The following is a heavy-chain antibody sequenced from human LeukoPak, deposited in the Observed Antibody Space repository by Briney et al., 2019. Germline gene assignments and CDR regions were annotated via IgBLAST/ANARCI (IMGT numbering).Heavy chain of an antibody. V-gene: IGHV3-23*01. CDR1: GFTFSSYA. D-gene: IGHD1-14*01. CDR3: AKGTGNYYYYGMDV. Sequence: PGGSLRLSCAASGFTFSSYAMSWVRQAPGKGLEWVSAISGSDGSTNYAGSVKGRFTISRDNSKNTLYLQMNSLRAEDTAVYYCAKGTGNYYYYGMDVWGQGTTVTVSS. CDR2: ISGSDGST. J-gene: IGHJ6*02.